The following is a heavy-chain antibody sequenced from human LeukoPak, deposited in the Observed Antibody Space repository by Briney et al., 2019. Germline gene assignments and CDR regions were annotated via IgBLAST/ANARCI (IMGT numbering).Heavy chain of an antibody. CDR2: INHSGST. V-gene: IGHV4-34*01. CDR1: GGSFSGYY. Sequence: PSETLSLTCAVYGGSFSGYYWSWIRQPPGKGLEWIGEINHSGSTNYNPSLKSRVTISVDTSKNQFSLKLSSVTAADTAVYYCARHDCSSTSCSHFDYWGQGTLVTVSS. D-gene: IGHD2-2*01. CDR3: ARHDCSSTSCSHFDY. J-gene: IGHJ4*01.